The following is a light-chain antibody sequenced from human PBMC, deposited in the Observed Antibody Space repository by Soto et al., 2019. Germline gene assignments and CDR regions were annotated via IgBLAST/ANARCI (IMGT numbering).Light chain of an antibody. V-gene: IGKV1-12*02. CDR1: QGINTW. Sequence: DIPMTQSPSSVSASVGDRVTITCRASQGINTWLGWYKQKPGKAPKLLIYAEFTFQSGVPSRLSSGGSGTEFSLPISSMLHADVAAYYCQQPNIFPFTFGPGTKVDIK. CDR2: AEF. CDR3: QQPNIFPFT. J-gene: IGKJ3*01.